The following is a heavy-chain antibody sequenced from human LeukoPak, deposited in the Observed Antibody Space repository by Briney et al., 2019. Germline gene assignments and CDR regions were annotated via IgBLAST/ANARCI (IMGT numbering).Heavy chain of an antibody. V-gene: IGHV3-7*01. CDR1: GSTFSSYW. Sequence: GGSLRLSCAASGSTFSSYWMSWVRQAPGKGLEWVANINQDGSEKNYVDSVKGRFTISRDNAKNSLYLQMNTLRAEDTAVYYCARESTEVTPGYWGQGTLVTVSS. CDR3: ARESTEVTPGY. J-gene: IGHJ4*02. D-gene: IGHD4-23*01. CDR2: INQDGSEK.